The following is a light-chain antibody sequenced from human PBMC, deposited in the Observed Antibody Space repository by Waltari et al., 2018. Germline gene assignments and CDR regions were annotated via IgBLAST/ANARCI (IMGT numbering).Light chain of an antibody. CDR2: DVS. J-gene: IGLJ3*02. CDR3: NSYTGSSSWV. CDR1: SSDVGFYNY. Sequence: QSSLTQPASVSGSPGQSITISSYGTSSDVGFYNYVPWYQQHPGKAPNLMIYDVSQRPSGVSDRFSGSKSGNTASLTISGLQAEDEADYYCNSYTGSSSWVFGGGTKVTV. V-gene: IGLV2-14*01.